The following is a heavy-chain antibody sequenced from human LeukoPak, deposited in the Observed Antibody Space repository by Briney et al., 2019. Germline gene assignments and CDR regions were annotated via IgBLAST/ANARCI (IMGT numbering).Heavy chain of an antibody. V-gene: IGHV4-34*01. CDR3: ARERGYSYGYYFDY. D-gene: IGHD5-18*01. CDR1: GGSFSGYY. CDR2: INHSGST. Sequence: SETLSLTCAVYGGSFSGYYWSWIRQPPGKGLEWIGEINHSGSTNYNPSLKSRVTISVDTSRNQFSLKLSSVTAADTAVYYCARERGYSYGYYFDYWGQGTLVTVSS. J-gene: IGHJ4*02.